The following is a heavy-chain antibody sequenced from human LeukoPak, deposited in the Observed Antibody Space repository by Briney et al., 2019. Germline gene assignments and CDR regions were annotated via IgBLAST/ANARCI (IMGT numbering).Heavy chain of an antibody. Sequence: GASVKVSCKASGYTFTSYYIHWVRQAPGQGLEWMGIINPSGGSTSYAQKFQGRVTMTRDMSTSTVYMELSSLRSEDTAVYYCARDRQRATYYDFWSGIYNWFDPWGQGTLVTVSS. CDR1: GYTFTSYY. V-gene: IGHV1-46*01. D-gene: IGHD3-3*01. CDR2: INPSGGST. J-gene: IGHJ5*02. CDR3: ARDRQRATYYDFWSGIYNWFDP.